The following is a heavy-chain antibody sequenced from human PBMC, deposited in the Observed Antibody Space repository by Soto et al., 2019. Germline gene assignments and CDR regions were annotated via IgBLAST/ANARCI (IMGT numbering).Heavy chain of an antibody. V-gene: IGHV1-2*04. J-gene: IGHJ4*02. CDR2: INPNSGGT. CDR1: GYTFTGYY. Sequence: ASVKVSCKASGYTFTGYYMHWVRQAPGQGLEWMGWINPNSGGTNYAQKFQGWVTMTRDTSISTAYMELSRLRSDDTAVYYCARGPVGATNGNFDYWGQGTLVTVPS. D-gene: IGHD1-26*01. CDR3: ARGPVGATNGNFDY.